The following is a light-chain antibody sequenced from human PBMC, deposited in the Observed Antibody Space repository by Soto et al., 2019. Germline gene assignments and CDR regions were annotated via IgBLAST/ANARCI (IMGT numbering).Light chain of an antibody. CDR2: GNS. Sequence: QSVLTQPPSVSGAPGQRGTISCTGSSSNIGAGYDVHWYQQLPGTAPKLLIYGNSNRPSGVPDRFSGSKSGTSASLAITGLQAYDEADYYCQSYDSSLSGSYVFGTGTKLTVL. J-gene: IGLJ1*01. V-gene: IGLV1-40*01. CDR1: SSNIGAGYD. CDR3: QSYDSSLSGSYV.